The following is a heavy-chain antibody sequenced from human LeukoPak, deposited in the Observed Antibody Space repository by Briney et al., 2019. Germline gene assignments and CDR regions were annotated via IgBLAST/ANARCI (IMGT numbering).Heavy chain of an antibody. CDR1: GFTFGSYA. V-gene: IGHV3-23*01. CDR2: ITSSGDRM. CDR3: AKGALYGSGSYYTAFDI. Sequence: PGGSLRLSCAASGFTFGSYAMTWVRQAPEQGLEWVSTITSSGDRMFYADSVKGRFTISRDNSKNTLYLQVNSLRAGDTAHYYCAKGALYGSGSYYTAFDIWGQGTMVTVSS. D-gene: IGHD3-10*01. J-gene: IGHJ3*02.